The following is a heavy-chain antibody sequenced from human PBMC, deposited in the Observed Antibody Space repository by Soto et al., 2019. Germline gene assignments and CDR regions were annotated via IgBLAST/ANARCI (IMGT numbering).Heavy chain of an antibody. CDR2: ISGGGNDA. V-gene: IGHV3-23*01. J-gene: IGHJ4*02. D-gene: IGHD2-15*01. CDR3: AKDWWKNQVSDY. CDR1: RFTFSSYA. Sequence: PGGSLRLSCAASRFTFSSYAMRWVRQAPGKGREWVSSISGGGNDAYYAASVKSRFTISRDNSKNTLYLQMNSLRAEDTAVYYCAKDWWKNQVSDYWGQGTLVTVSS.